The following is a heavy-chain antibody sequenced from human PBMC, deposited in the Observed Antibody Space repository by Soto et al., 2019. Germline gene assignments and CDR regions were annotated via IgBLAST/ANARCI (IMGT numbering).Heavy chain of an antibody. CDR2: ISTNGGST. D-gene: IGHD3-22*01. CDR1: GFTFSSYA. Sequence: LRLSCSASGFTFSSYAMHWVRQAPGKGLEYVSSISTNGGSTHYADSVKGRFTISRDNSKNTQYLQMSSLRADDTAVYYCVKGEYYYDSSGYYPFDYRGQGTLVTVSS. V-gene: IGHV3-64D*06. CDR3: VKGEYYYDSSGYYPFDY. J-gene: IGHJ4*02.